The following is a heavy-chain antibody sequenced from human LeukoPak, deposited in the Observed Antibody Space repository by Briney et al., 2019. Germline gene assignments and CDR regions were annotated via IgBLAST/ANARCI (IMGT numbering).Heavy chain of an antibody. CDR3: ASPGHYDRGAFDI. J-gene: IGHJ3*02. V-gene: IGHV1-46*01. D-gene: IGHD3-22*01. CDR1: GYTFTSYY. Sequence: ASVKVSCKASGYTFTSYYMHWVRQAPGQGLEWMGIINPSGGSTSYAQKFQGRVTMTRDMSTSTVYMELSSLRSEDTAVYYCASPGHYDRGAFDIWGQGTMVTVSS. CDR2: INPSGGST.